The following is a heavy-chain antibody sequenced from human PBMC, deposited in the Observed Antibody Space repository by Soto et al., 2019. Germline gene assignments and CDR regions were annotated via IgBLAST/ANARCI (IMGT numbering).Heavy chain of an antibody. CDR2: INHSGST. D-gene: IGHD6-13*01. J-gene: IGHJ5*02. Sequence: PSETLSLTCAVYGGSFSGYYWSWIRQPPGKGLEWIGEINHSGSTNYHPSLKSRVTITVDASKNQFSLKLSSVTAADTAVYYCARGRLAAALTRNWFDPCGQGTLVTVSS. CDR3: ARGRLAAALTRNWFDP. CDR1: GGSFSGYY. V-gene: IGHV4-34*01.